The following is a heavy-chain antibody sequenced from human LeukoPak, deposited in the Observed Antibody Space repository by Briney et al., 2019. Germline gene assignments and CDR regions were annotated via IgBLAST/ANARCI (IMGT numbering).Heavy chain of an antibody. CDR2: ISGSGGST. CDR3: ARPYGGNRGSAFDI. D-gene: IGHD4-23*01. Sequence: PGGSLRLSCPASGFTFSTYAMSWVRQAPGKGLEWVSAISGSGGSTNYADSVKGRFTISRDNSKNTLDLQMNSLRAEDTAVYYCARPYGGNRGSAFDIWGQGTMVTVSS. J-gene: IGHJ3*02. CDR1: GFTFSTYA. V-gene: IGHV3-23*01.